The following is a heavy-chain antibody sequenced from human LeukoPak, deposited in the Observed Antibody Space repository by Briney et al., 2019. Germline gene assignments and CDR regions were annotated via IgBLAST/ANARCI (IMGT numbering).Heavy chain of an antibody. CDR3: ARFEGSTWGDAFDI. V-gene: IGHV4-31*03. J-gene: IGHJ3*02. CDR2: IYYSGST. D-gene: IGHD3-16*01. CDR1: GGSISSDGFY. Sequence: SQTLSLTCTVSGGSISSDGFYWSWIRQYPGKGLEWIGYIYYSGSTYYNPSLKSRITISVDTSKYQFSLKVSSVTAADTAVYYCARFEGSTWGDAFDIWGQGTMITVSS.